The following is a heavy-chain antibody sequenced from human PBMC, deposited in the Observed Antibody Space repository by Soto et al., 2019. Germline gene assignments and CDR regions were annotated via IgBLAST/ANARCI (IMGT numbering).Heavy chain of an antibody. J-gene: IGHJ4*02. CDR1: GYSFASYY. CDR2: INPNGGST. CDR3: ARVISRVVTFDY. Sequence: EASVKVSCKASGYSFASYYMHWVRQAPGQGLEWMGIINPNGGSTSYAQKLQGRVTISVDTSKNQVSLELSSVTAADTAVYYCARVISRVVTFDYWGQGTLVTVSS. V-gene: IGHV1-46*01. D-gene: IGHD3-16*02.